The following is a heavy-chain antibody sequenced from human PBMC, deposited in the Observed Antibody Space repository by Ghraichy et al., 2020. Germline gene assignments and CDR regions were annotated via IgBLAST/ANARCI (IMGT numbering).Heavy chain of an antibody. D-gene: IGHD3-22*01. V-gene: IGHV4-59*01. Sequence: SETLSLTCTVSGGSISSYYWSWIRQPPGKGLEWIGYIYYSGSTNYNPSLKSRVTISVDTSKNQFSLKLSSVTAADTAVYYCASAGLLTGPRYFDLWGRGTLVTVSS. CDR1: GGSISSYY. CDR3: ASAGLLTGPRYFDL. CDR2: IYYSGST. J-gene: IGHJ2*01.